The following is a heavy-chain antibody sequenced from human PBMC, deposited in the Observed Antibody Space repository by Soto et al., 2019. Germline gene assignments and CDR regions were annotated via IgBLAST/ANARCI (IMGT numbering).Heavy chain of an antibody. Sequence: QVQLVESGGGVVQPGRSLRLSCAASGFTFSSYGMHWVRQAPGKGLEWVAVISYDGSNKYYADSVKGRFTISRDNSKNTLYLQMNSLRAEDTAVYYCAKDYGGSIRDWLLFNDYYYGMDVWGQGTTVTVSS. V-gene: IGHV3-30*18. D-gene: IGHD3-9*01. CDR2: ISYDGSNK. CDR3: AKDYGGSIRDWLLFNDYYYGMDV. CDR1: GFTFSSYG. J-gene: IGHJ6*02.